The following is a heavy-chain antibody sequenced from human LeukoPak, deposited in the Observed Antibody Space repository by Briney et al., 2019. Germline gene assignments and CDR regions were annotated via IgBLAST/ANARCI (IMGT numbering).Heavy chain of an antibody. D-gene: IGHD1-1*01. J-gene: IGHJ3*02. CDR3: ARGDWKDAFDI. Sequence: QPGGSLRLSCAASGFTFSTYWMHWVRQVPGKGLVWVSRIYTDGSSINYADSVKGRFTISRDNAKNTLHLQMNSLRAEDTAVYYCARGDWKDAFDIWGQGTRVTVSS. CDR2: IYTDGSSI. CDR1: GFTFSTYW. V-gene: IGHV3-74*01.